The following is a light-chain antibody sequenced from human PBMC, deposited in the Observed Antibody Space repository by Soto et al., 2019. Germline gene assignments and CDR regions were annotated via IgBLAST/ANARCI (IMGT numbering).Light chain of an antibody. J-gene: IGKJ5*01. V-gene: IGKV3-15*01. Sequence: EVVMTQSPATLSVSPGERATLSCRASQSVSSNLAWYQQKHGQAPRLLIYGASTRATGIPARFSGSGSGTEFTLTISSLQPEDFAVYYCQQYDNWPPITFGQGTRLEIK. CDR3: QQYDNWPPIT. CDR1: QSVSSN. CDR2: GAS.